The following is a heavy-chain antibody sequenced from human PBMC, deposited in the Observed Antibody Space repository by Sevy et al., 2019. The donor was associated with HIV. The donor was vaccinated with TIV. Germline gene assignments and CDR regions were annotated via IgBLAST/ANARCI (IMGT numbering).Heavy chain of an antibody. V-gene: IGHV3-7*01. CDR3: LREGLGGFRYNLDW. CDR1: GFSFSTYW. D-gene: IGHD3-16*01. CDR2: MNQDGTER. J-gene: IGHJ4*02. Sequence: GGSLRLSCAASGFSFSTYWMTWVRQAPGKGLEWVATMNQDGTERDYVDSVKGRFTISRDNTKTSLFLQMNSPNLQDKGFFYLLREGLGGFRYNLDWWGQGNLVTGFS.